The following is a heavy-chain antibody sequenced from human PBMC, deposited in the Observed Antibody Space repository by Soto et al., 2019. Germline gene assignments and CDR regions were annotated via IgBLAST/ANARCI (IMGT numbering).Heavy chain of an antibody. J-gene: IGHJ5*02. CDR1: GGSFSDYY. Sequence: SEILSLTCAVYGGSFSDYYWNWIRQPPGKGLEWIGEINHSESTNYNPSLKSRVTITVDTSKNQFSLKLSSVTAADTAVYYCARGRVGATHWNWFDPWGQGTLVTVSS. V-gene: IGHV4-34*01. CDR2: INHSEST. D-gene: IGHD1-26*01. CDR3: ARGRVGATHWNWFDP.